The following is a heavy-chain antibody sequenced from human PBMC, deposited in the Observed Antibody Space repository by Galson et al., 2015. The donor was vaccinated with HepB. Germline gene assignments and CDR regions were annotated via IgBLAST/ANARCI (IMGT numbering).Heavy chain of an antibody. J-gene: IGHJ6*02. D-gene: IGHD3-10*01. CDR3: AKEGILLWRYGMDV. V-gene: IGHV3-23*01. Sequence: SLRLSCAASGFTFNNYVMSWVRQAPGKGLEWVSSISGGVGTTYYGDSGKGRFSMSRDNSRTTLYLQMNSLRVEDTAIYYCAKEGILLWRYGMDVWGQGTTVTVSS. CDR1: GFTFNNYV. CDR2: ISGGVGTT.